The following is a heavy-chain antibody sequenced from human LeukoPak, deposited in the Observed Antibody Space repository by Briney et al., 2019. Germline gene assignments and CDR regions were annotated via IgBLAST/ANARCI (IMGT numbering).Heavy chain of an antibody. D-gene: IGHD6-19*01. CDR1: GFTFSGSS. J-gene: IGHJ4*02. CDR3: TSRGWP. Sequence: GGSLRLSCAASGFTFSGSSMQWVRQAPGKGLEWVGRIRSKANSYATAYAASVKGRFTISRDDSKNTAYLQMNSLKTEDTAVYYCTSRGWPWGQGTLAAVSS. V-gene: IGHV3-73*01. CDR2: IRSKANSYAT.